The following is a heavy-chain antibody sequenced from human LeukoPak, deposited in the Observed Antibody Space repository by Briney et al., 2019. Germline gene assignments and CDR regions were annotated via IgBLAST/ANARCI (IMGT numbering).Heavy chain of an antibody. J-gene: IGHJ6*03. CDR2: IYTSGST. V-gene: IGHV4-4*07. Sequence: PSETLSLTCTVSGGSISSYYWSWIRQPAGKGLEWIGRIYTSGSTNYNPSLKSRVTMSVDTSKNQFSLKLSSVTAADTAVYYCARGGYSSGWYTPYYYYYMDVWGKGTTVTVSS. CDR3: ARGGYSSGWYTPYYYYYMDV. CDR1: GGSISSYY. D-gene: IGHD6-19*01.